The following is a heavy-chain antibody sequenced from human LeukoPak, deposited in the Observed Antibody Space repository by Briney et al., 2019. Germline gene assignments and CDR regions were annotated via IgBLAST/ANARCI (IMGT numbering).Heavy chain of an antibody. CDR1: GYTFTGYY. Sequence: ASVKVSCKASGYTFTGYYMHWVRQAPGQGLEWMGWINPNSGGTNYAQKFQGRVTMTRDTSISTAYMELSRLRSDDTAVYYCARDQGGVGWWVFVGWDQGTLVTVSS. V-gene: IGHV1-2*02. J-gene: IGHJ4*02. CDR3: ARDQGGVGWWVFVG. D-gene: IGHD6-19*01. CDR2: INPNSGGT.